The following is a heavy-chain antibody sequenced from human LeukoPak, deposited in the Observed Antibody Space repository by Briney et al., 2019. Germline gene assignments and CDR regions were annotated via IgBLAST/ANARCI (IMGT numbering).Heavy chain of an antibody. V-gene: IGHV1-2*02. CDR2: INPNSGGT. D-gene: IGHD3-3*01. CDR3: ARPTRITIFGVAPPDDFGY. Sequence: AASVKVSCKASGYTFTGYYMHWVRQAPGQGLEWTGWINPNSGGTNYAQKFQGRVTMTRDTSISTAYMELSRLRSDDTAVYYCARPTRITIFGVAPPDDFGYWGQGTLVTVSS. CDR1: GYTFTGYY. J-gene: IGHJ4*02.